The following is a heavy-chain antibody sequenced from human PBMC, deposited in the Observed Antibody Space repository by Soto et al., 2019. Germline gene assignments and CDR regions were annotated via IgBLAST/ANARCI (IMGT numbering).Heavy chain of an antibody. CDR2: ISYDGSNK. CDR3: AKDRIAGAGTDYFHY. D-gene: IGHD6-19*01. Sequence: PGESLRLSCAASGFTFSSYGMHWVRQAPGKGLEWVAVISYDGSNKFYADSVKGRFTISRDNSKNTLYLQMNSLRAEDTAVYYCAKDRIAGAGTDYFHYWGQGTLVTVSS. J-gene: IGHJ4*02. CDR1: GFTFSSYG. V-gene: IGHV3-30*18.